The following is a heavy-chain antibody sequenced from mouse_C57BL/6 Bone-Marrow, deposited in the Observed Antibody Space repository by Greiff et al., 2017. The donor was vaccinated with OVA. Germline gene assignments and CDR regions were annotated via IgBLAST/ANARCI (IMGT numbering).Heavy chain of an antibody. CDR3: ARQHYGSSPYWYFDV. J-gene: IGHJ1*03. Sequence: EVQVVESGGGLVKPGGSLKLSCAASGFTFSSYTMSWVRQTPEKRLEWVATISGGGGNTYYPDSVKGRFTISRDNAKNTLYLQMSSLRSEDTALYYCARQHYGSSPYWYFDVWGTGTTVTVSS. D-gene: IGHD1-1*01. V-gene: IGHV5-9*01. CDR1: GFTFSSYT. CDR2: ISGGGGNT.